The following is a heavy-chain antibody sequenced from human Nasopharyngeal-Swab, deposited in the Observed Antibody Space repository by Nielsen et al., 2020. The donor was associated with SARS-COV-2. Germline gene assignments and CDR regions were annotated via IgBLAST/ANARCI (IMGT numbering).Heavy chain of an antibody. CDR3: ARDRANWDFDY. CDR2: ISGSGGTI. V-gene: IGHV3-11*04. D-gene: IGHD7-27*01. J-gene: IGHJ4*02. Sequence: GESLKISCAASGFTFSDYYMSWIRQAPGKGLEYISYISGSGGTIYYGDSMKGRFTISRDNAKNSLYLQMNSLRAEDTAVYYCARDRANWDFDYWGQGTLVTLSS. CDR1: GFTFSDYY.